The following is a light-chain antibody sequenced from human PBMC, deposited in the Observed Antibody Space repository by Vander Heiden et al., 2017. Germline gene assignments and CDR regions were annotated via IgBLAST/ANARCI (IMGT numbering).Light chain of an antibody. Sequence: QSVLTPPPSASGTPGQRVPISCSGSSSNIGSNYVYWYQQLPGTAPKLLIYRNNQRPSGVPDRFSGSKSGTSAALAISGLRSEEEADYYCAAWEDSLSAFYVFGTGTKVTVL. V-gene: IGLV1-47*01. CDR2: RNN. CDR3: AAWEDSLSAFYV. CDR1: SSNIGSNY. J-gene: IGLJ1*01.